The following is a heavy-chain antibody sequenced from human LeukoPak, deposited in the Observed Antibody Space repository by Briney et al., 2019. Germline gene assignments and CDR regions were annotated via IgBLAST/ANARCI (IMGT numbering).Heavy chain of an antibody. Sequence: PGGSLRLSCAASGFTFSSYEMNWVRQAPGKGLEWIGRSRNEGHSYSTDFAASVRGRAALSRDHSRDSLYLQINSLRTDDTAVYYCVALLRGIGYWGQGTLVTVSS. CDR2: SRNEGHSYST. D-gene: IGHD3-10*01. CDR3: VALLRGIGY. V-gene: IGHV3-72*01. CDR1: GFTFSSYE. J-gene: IGHJ4*02.